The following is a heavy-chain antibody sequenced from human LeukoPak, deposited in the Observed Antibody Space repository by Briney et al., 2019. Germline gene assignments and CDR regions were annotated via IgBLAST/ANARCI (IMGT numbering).Heavy chain of an antibody. D-gene: IGHD5-18*01. V-gene: IGHV3-23*01. CDR3: VEGGAARFDY. J-gene: IGHJ4*02. CDR2: ISGSDGST. Sequence: GGSLRLSCAASGLTFSNYAMSWVRQAPGKVLEWVSAISGSDGSTNYADSVKGRFTISRDNSKNTLYLQMNSLRAEDTAVYYCVEGGAARFDYWGQGTLVAVSS. CDR1: GLTFSNYA.